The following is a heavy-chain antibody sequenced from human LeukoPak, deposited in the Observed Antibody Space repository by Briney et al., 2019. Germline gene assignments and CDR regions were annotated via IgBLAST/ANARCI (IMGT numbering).Heavy chain of an antibody. V-gene: IGHV3-33*08. J-gene: IGHJ3*02. Sequence: QPGGSLRLSCAASGFTFKNYGMSWVRQAPGKGLEWVAAIWFDGIKKYYADSVKGRLTISRDNSKNTLYLQMNSLRAEDTAVYYCARDLEDSSPFGAFDMWGQGTMVTVSS. CDR1: GFTFKNYG. CDR3: ARDLEDSSPFGAFDM. CDR2: IWFDGIKK. D-gene: IGHD3-22*01.